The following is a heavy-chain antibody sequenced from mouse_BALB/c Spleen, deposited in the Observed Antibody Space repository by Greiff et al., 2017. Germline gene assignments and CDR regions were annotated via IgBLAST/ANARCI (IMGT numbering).Heavy chain of an antibody. CDR2: ISSGGIYT. D-gene: IGHD2-4*01. CDR3: ARYPNDYDGAWFAY. J-gene: IGHJ3*01. V-gene: IGHV5-6*01. CDR1: GFTFSSYG. Sequence: EVQRVESGGDLVKPGGSLKLSCAASGFTFSSYGMSWVRQTPDKRLEWVATISSGGIYTYYPDSVKGRFTISRDNAKNTLYLQMSSLKSEDTAMYYCARYPNDYDGAWFAYWGQGTLVTVSA.